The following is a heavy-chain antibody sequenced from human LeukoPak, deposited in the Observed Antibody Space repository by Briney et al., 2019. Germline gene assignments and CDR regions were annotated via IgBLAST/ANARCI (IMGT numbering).Heavy chain of an antibody. J-gene: IGHJ6*03. CDR1: GGSISSYY. CDR2: SYYSGST. V-gene: IGHV4-59*01. Sequence: SETLSLTCTVSGGSISSYYWSWVRHPPAEGLEWSGYSYYSGSTIYNPSLKSRVTISVDTSKNQFSLKLSSVTAADTAVYYCARVGGTPYYYYYMDVWGKGTTVTVSS. CDR3: ARVGGTPYYYYYMDV. D-gene: IGHD6-19*01.